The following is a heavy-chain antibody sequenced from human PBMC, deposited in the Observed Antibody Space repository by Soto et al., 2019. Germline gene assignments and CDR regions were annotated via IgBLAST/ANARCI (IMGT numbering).Heavy chain of an antibody. CDR2: ISAYNGNT. Sequence: QVQLVQSGAEVKKPGASVKVSCKASGYTFTSHGISWVRQAPGQGLEWMGWISAYNGNTNYAQKLQGHVNMTTDTSTGTAYMELRSLRSDDTAVYSCAGGYSSGWYYGEVDYWGHGTLVTVSS. V-gene: IGHV1-18*01. CDR1: GYTFTSHG. D-gene: IGHD6-19*01. CDR3: AGGYSSGWYYGEVDY. J-gene: IGHJ4*01.